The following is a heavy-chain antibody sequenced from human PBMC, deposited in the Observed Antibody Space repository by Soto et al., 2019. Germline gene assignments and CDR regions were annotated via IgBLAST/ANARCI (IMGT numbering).Heavy chain of an antibody. CDR1: GYTFTSYY. CDR2: INPSGGST. D-gene: IGHD1-26*01. Sequence: GASVKVSCKASGYTFTSYYMHWLRQAPGQGLEWMGIINPSGGSTSYAQKFQGRVTMTRDTSTSTVYMELSSLRSEDTAVYYCARVWTIGGGRNGMDVWGQGTTVTVSS. V-gene: IGHV1-46*01. CDR3: ARVWTIGGGRNGMDV. J-gene: IGHJ6*02.